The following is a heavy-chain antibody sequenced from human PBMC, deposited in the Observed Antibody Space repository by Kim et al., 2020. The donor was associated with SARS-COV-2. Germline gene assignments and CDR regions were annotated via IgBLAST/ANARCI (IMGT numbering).Heavy chain of an antibody. V-gene: IGHV3-48*02. J-gene: IGHJ5*02. Sequence: GGSLRLSCAASGFSFSSYCMNWVRQAPGKGLEWVSYISSTSSTIHYADSVKGRFTVSRDNAKNSLYLQMNSLRDDVTAVYFCARDRGNSGWYWFDPWGQG. CDR2: ISSTSSTI. CDR1: GFSFSSYC. CDR3: ARDRGNSGWYWFDP. D-gene: IGHD6-19*01.